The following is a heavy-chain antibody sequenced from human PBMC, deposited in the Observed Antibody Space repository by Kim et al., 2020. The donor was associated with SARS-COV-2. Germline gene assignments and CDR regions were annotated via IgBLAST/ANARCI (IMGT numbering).Heavy chain of an antibody. CDR2: INHSGST. D-gene: IGHD5-12*01. CDR3: AKRVLGRYSGYDLSFLSWFDP. CDR1: GGSFSGYY. V-gene: IGHV4-34*01. J-gene: IGHJ5*02. Sequence: SETLSLTCAVYGGSFSGYYWSWIRQPPGKGLEWIGEINHSGSTNYNPSLKSRVTISVDTSKNQFSLKLSSVTAADTAVYYCAKRVLGRYSGYDLSFLSWFDPWGQGTLVTVSS.